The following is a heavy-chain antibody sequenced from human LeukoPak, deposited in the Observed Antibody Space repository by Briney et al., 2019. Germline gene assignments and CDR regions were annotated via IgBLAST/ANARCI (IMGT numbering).Heavy chain of an antibody. V-gene: IGHV3-53*01. Sequence: PGGSLRLSCAASGFSVSTNYMSWVRQAPAKELEWVSVIYSGDNTYYADFVKGRFTISRDNSKNTLYLQMNSLRAEDTAVYFCAREGSGYTYGYNDAFDLWGQGTMVTVSS. CDR3: AREGSGYTYGYNDAFDL. CDR1: GFSVSTNY. J-gene: IGHJ3*01. CDR2: IYSGDNT. D-gene: IGHD5-18*01.